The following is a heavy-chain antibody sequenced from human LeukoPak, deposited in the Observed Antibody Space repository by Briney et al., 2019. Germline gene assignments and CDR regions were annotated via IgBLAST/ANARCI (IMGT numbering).Heavy chain of an antibody. CDR1: GFTFSTYA. J-gene: IGHJ4*02. D-gene: IGHD3-3*01. CDR2: ISGSGGST. CDR3: AKDLNYDFWSGLGN. V-gene: IGHV3-23*01. Sequence: GGSLRLSCAASGFTFSTYAMSWVRQAPGKGLEWVSAISGSGGSTYYADSVKGRFTISRDNSKNTLYLQMNSLRAEDTAVYYCAKDLNYDFWSGLGNWGQGTLVTVSS.